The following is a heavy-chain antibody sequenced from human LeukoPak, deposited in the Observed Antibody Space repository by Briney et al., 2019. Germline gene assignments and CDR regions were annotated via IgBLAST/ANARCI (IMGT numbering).Heavy chain of an antibody. Sequence: GGSLRLSCAASGFTFSSYSMNWVRQAPGKGLEWVSSISSSSSYIYYADSVKGRFTISRDNAKNSLYLQMNSLRAEDTAVYYCARGIHDYGDYYFDYWGQGTLVTVSS. CDR3: ARGIHDYGDYYFDY. J-gene: IGHJ4*02. D-gene: IGHD4-17*01. V-gene: IGHV3-21*04. CDR1: GFTFSSYS. CDR2: ISSSSSYI.